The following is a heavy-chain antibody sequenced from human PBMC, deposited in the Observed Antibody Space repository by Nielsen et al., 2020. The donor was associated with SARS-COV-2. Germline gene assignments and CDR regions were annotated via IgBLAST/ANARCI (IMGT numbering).Heavy chain of an antibody. V-gene: IGHV4-4*02. D-gene: IGHD4-23*01. CDR3: ARGRNDYGGAFFDS. Sequence: GSLRLSCAASGFTFRDTWMSWVRQPPGKGLEWIGSIHYSGSIFYNPSLKSRVIISVDASQNQFSLRLSSMTAADTAIYYCARGRNDYGGAFFDSWGLGALLTVSS. CDR1: GFTFRDTW. J-gene: IGHJ4*02. CDR2: IHYSGSI.